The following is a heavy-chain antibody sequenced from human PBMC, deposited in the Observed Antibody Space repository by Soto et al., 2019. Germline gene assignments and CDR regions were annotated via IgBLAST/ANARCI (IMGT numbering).Heavy chain of an antibody. CDR2: INWNGGST. Sequence: AGGSLRLSCAASGFTFDDYGMSWVRQAPGKGLEWVSGINWNGGSTGYADSVKGRFTISRDNAKNSLYLQMNSLRAEGTALYHCARVLIAATYYMDVWGKGTTVTVSS. CDR1: GFTFDDYG. J-gene: IGHJ6*03. V-gene: IGHV3-20*01. CDR3: ARVLIAATYYMDV. D-gene: IGHD6-6*01.